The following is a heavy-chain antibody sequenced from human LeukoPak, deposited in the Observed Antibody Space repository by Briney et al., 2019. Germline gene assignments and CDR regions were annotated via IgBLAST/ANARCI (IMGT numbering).Heavy chain of an antibody. D-gene: IGHD6-19*01. V-gene: IGHV4-59*08. Sequence: ASETLSLTCTVSGGSIGSNYWTWIRQPPGKGLEYIGYIYYTGATNYNPSLKSRVTISVDTSKNQFSLKLSSVTAADTAVFYCAGHVYGSGWYQGAFDIGGQGTMVTVSS. CDR1: GGSIGSNY. J-gene: IGHJ3*02. CDR3: AGHVYGSGWYQGAFDI. CDR2: IYYTGAT.